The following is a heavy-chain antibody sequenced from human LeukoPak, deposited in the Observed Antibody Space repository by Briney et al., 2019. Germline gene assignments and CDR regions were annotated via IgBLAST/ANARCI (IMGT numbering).Heavy chain of an antibody. CDR2: IYYSGST. Sequence: PSETLSLTCAVSGGSISSYYWSWIRQPPGKGLEWIGYIYYSGSTNYNPSLKSRVTISVDTSKNQFSLKLSSVTAADTAVYYCARDARWFDPWGQGTLVTVSS. J-gene: IGHJ5*02. CDR3: ARDARWFDP. CDR1: GGSISSYY. V-gene: IGHV4-59*12.